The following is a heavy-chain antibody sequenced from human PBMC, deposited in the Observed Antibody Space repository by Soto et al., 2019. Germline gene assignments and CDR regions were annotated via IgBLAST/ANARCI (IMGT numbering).Heavy chain of an antibody. Sequence: GGSLRLSCAASGFTFSSYAMSWVRQAPGKGLEWVSAISGSGGSTYYADSVKGRFTISRDNSKNTLYLQMNSLRAEDMAVYYCARRIAVAVPYFDYWGQGTLVTVSS. J-gene: IGHJ4*02. V-gene: IGHV3-23*01. CDR1: GFTFSSYA. D-gene: IGHD6-19*01. CDR3: ARRIAVAVPYFDY. CDR2: ISGSGGST.